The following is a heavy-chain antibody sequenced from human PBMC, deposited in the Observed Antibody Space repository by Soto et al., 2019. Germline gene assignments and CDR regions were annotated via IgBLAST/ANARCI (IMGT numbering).Heavy chain of an antibody. Sequence: QVQLQESGPGLVKPSQTLSLTCTVSGGSISSGGYYWSWIRQHPGKGLEWIGYIYYSGSTYYNPSLKNRVTLSVDTSKNQFSLKLSSVTAADTAVYYCARENIPAAGRHLAYWGQGTLVTVSS. CDR3: ARENIPAAGRHLAY. D-gene: IGHD6-13*01. J-gene: IGHJ4*02. CDR2: IYYSGST. CDR1: GGSISSGGYY. V-gene: IGHV4-31*03.